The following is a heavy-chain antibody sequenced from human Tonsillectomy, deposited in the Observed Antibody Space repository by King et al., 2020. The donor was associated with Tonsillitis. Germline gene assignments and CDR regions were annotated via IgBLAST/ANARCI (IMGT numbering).Heavy chain of an antibody. J-gene: IGHJ5*02. CDR1: GYNFISYG. V-gene: IGHV1-18*01. CDR3: ARTWGRISTENWFDP. CDR2: ISANNGST. D-gene: IGHD2-2*01. Sequence: VQLVESGAEVKKPGASVKVSCKASGYNFISYGIGWVRQAPGQGLEWMGWISANNGSTNYAQKLQGRVTLTTDTPTNTAYMELRSLRINDTAVYYCARTWGRISTENWFDPWGQGTLVTVSS.